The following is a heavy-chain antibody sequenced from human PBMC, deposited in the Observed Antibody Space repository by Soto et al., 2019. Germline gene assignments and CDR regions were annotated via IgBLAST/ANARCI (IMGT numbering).Heavy chain of an antibody. V-gene: IGHV4-59*01. D-gene: IGHD6-19*01. J-gene: IGHJ4*02. CDR2: IYYSGST. CDR1: GFSISSYY. CDR3: ARGSWSSGWYGNFDY. Sequence: SETLSLTCTFSGFSISSYYWSWIRQPPGKGLEWIGYIYYSGSTNYNPSLKSRVTISVDTSKNQFSLKLSSVTAADTAVYYCARGSWSSGWYGNFDYWGQGTLVTVSS.